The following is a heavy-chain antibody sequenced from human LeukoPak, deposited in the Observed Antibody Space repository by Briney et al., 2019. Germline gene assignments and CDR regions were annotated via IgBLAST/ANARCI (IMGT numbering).Heavy chain of an antibody. CDR2: INHSGST. D-gene: IGHD3-3*01. Sequence: KASETLSLTCAVYGGSFSGYYWSWIRQPPGKGLEWIGEINHSGSTNYNPSLKSRVTISVDTSKNQFSLKLSSVTAADTAVYYCARGSYDFWSGYYRGSYYFDYWGQGTLVTVSS. J-gene: IGHJ4*02. CDR3: ARGSYDFWSGYYRGSYYFDY. V-gene: IGHV4-34*01. CDR1: GGSFSGYY.